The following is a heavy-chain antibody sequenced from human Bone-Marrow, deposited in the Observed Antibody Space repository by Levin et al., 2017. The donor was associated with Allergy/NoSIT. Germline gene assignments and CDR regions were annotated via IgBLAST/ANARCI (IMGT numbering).Heavy chain of an antibody. D-gene: IGHD2-8*01. J-gene: IGHJ6*02. V-gene: IGHV3-20*01. CDR3: ARVDCTNGVCSTGHYYYGMDV. CDR1: GFTFDDYG. Sequence: GGSLRLSCAASGFTFDDYGMSWVRQAPGKGLEWVSGINWNGGSTGYADSVKGRFTISRDNAKNSLYLQMNSLRAEDTALYHCARVDCTNGVCSTGHYYYGMDVWGQGTTVTVSS. CDR2: INWNGGST.